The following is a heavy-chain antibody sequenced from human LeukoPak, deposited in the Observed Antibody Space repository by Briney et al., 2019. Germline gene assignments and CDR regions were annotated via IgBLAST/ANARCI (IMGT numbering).Heavy chain of an antibody. V-gene: IGHV3-7*01. CDR2: IKQDGSET. CDR3: ARAGTKNYDFWSISYFDY. CDR1: GFDFSDFW. J-gene: IGHJ4*02. Sequence: PGGSLRLSCAAAGFDFSDFWMSWVRQVPGKGLEWVATIKQDGSETHYVDSVKGRFTISRHNAGSSLYLQMNSLRAEDTAVYYCARAGTKNYDFWSISYFDYWGQGTLVTVSS. D-gene: IGHD3-3*01.